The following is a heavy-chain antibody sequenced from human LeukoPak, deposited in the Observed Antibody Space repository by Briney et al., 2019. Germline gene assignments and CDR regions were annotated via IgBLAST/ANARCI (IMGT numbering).Heavy chain of an antibody. CDR1: GGSISSYY. Sequence: SETLSLTCTVSGGSISSYYWSWIRQPAGKGLEWIGRIYTSGSTNYNPSLKSRVTMSVDTSKNQFSLKLSSVTAADTAVYYCAREGTGYSSGWSPYYYGMDVWGRGTTVTVSS. J-gene: IGHJ6*02. CDR3: AREGTGYSSGWSPYYYGMDV. D-gene: IGHD6-19*01. CDR2: IYTSGST. V-gene: IGHV4-4*07.